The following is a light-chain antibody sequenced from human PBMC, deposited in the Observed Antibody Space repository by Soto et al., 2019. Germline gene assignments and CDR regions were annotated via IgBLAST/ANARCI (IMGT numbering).Light chain of an antibody. CDR3: QQLNSHPRT. CDR2: KAS. Sequence: DIQMTQSPSTLSASVGDRVTITCRASENIGAWLAWYQQKPGKAPKLLIYKASSLESGVPSRFSGGGSGTEFTLTISSLQPDDFATYYCQQLNSHPRTFGQGTKLEIK. V-gene: IGKV1-5*03. CDR1: ENIGAW. J-gene: IGKJ2*01.